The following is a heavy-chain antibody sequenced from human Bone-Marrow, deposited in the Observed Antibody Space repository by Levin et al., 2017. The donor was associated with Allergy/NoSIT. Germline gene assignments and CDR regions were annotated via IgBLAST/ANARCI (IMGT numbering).Heavy chain of an antibody. CDR3: ARIRPKCPPGRGVLLGSCWFDP. J-gene: IGHJ5*02. D-gene: IGHD3-10*01. CDR2: IFSNDEK. CDR1: GFSLSNARMG. Sequence: SGPTLVNPTATLTLTCTVSGFSLSNARMGVSWIRQPPGKALEWLAHIFSNDEKSYSTSLKSRLTISKDTSKSQVVLTMTNMDPVDTATYYCARIRPKCPPGRGVLLGSCWFDPWGQGTLVTVSS. V-gene: IGHV2-26*01.